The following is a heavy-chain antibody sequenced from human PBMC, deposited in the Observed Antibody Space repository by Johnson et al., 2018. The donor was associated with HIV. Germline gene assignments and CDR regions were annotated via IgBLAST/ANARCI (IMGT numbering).Heavy chain of an antibody. J-gene: IGHJ3*02. D-gene: IGHD2-8*01. CDR2: ISSNGGNT. V-gene: IGHV3-64*01. Sequence: QLVESGGGLVQPGGSLRLSCAASGFTFSYYAMHWVRQAPGKGLEYVSAISSNGGNTFYANSVKGRFTISRDNSKNTLYLQMGSLRPEDMAVSYCARDPCCTKGVGSRWYAFDIWGQGTMVTVSS. CDR3: ARDPCCTKGVGSRWYAFDI. CDR1: GFTFSYYA.